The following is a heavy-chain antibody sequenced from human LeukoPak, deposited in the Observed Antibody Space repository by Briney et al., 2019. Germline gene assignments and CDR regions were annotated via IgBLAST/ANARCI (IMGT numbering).Heavy chain of an antibody. CDR1: GFTFTNCA. V-gene: IGHV3-23*01. J-gene: IGHJ4*02. D-gene: IGHD2-15*01. CDR3: AKDCNGGNCYIDY. Sequence: GGSLRLSCAASGFTFTNCAMSWVRQAPGKGLEWVSGMSGRGVSTYYADSVKGRFTISSDNSKNTLYLQMYSLRAEDTAIYYCAKDCNGGNCYIDYWGQGTLVTVAS. CDR2: MSGRGVST.